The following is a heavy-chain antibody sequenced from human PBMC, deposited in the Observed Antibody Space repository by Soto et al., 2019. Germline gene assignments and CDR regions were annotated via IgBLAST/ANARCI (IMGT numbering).Heavy chain of an antibody. D-gene: IGHD6-19*01. CDR1: GFTFSSYA. J-gene: IGHJ4*02. V-gene: IGHV3-23*01. Sequence: GGSLRLSCAASGFTFSSYAMNWVRQAPGKGLEWVSAVSGTGGTTYYADSVKGRFTITRDNSKNTLYLQMNSLKAEDTAVYYCAKGKSGWYDFDYWGQGALVTVSS. CDR3: AKGKSGWYDFDY. CDR2: VSGTGGTT.